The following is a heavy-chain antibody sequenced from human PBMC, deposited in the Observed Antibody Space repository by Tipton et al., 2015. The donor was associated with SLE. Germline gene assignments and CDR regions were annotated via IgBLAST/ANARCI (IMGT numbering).Heavy chain of an antibody. CDR2: INHSGST. V-gene: IGHV4-34*01. D-gene: IGHD2-2*02. CDR1: GGSFSGYY. J-gene: IGHJ6*03. Sequence: TLSLTCAVYGGSFSGYYWSWIRQPPGKGLEWIGEINHSGSTNYNPSLKSRVTISVDTSKNQFSLKLSSVTAADTAVYYCARDPRQPVVVVPAAITYYFYYMDVWGKGTTVTVSS. CDR3: ARDPRQPVVVVPAAITYYFYYMDV.